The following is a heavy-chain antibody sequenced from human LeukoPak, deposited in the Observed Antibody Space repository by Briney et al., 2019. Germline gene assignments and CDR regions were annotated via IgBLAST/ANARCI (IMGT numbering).Heavy chain of an antibody. Sequence: SETLSLTCTVSGGSISSYYWSWIRQPPGKGLEWIGYIYYSGSTNYNPSLKSRVTISVDTSKNQFSLKLSSVTAADTAVYYCASHSSGWFLGFDYWGQGTLVTVSS. CDR2: IYYSGST. D-gene: IGHD6-19*01. CDR1: GGSISSYY. CDR3: ASHSSGWFLGFDY. V-gene: IGHV4-59*01. J-gene: IGHJ4*02.